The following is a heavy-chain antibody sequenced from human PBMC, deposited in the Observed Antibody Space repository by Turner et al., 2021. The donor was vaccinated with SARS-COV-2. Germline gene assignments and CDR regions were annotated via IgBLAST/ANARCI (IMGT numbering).Heavy chain of an antibody. Sequence: EVQLVESGGGLVKPGGSLRLSCAASRFIFSSYSMNWVRQARGKGLEWVSSISSSSSYIYYADSLKGRFTISRDNAKNSLYLQMNSLRAEDTAVYYCARWTSYYYDNSGYYPAQFDYWGQGTLVTVSS. J-gene: IGHJ4*02. CDR2: ISSSSSYI. D-gene: IGHD3-22*01. V-gene: IGHV3-21*01. CDR3: ARWTSYYYDNSGYYPAQFDY. CDR1: RFIFSSYS.